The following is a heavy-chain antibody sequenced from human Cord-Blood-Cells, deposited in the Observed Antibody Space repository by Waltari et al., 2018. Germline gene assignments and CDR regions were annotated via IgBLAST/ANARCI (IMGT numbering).Heavy chain of an antibody. V-gene: IGHV1-24*01. D-gene: IGHD3-10*01. CDR2: FNPEDGET. J-gene: IGHJ4*02. CDR3: ATGITMVQGVIITETDY. Sequence: QVQLVQSGAEVKKPGASVKVSCKVSGYTLTELSMHWVRQAPGKGLEWMGGFNPEDGETIYAQKVQGRVTMTEDTSTDTAYMELSSLRSEDTAVYYCATGITMVQGVIITETDYWGQGTLVTVSS. CDR1: GYTLTELS.